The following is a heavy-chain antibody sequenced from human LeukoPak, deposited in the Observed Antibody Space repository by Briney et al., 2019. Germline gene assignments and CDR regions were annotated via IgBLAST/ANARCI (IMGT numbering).Heavy chain of an antibody. Sequence: GGSLRLSCAASGFTFSSYAMSWVRQAPGKGLEWVSAISGSGGSTYYADSVKGRFTISRDNSKNTLYLQMNSLRAEDTAVYYCAKVRDSSSWYAEYFQHWGQGTLVTVSS. CDR3: AKVRDSSSWYAEYFQH. J-gene: IGHJ1*01. D-gene: IGHD6-13*01. CDR2: ISGSGGST. V-gene: IGHV3-23*01. CDR1: GFTFSSYA.